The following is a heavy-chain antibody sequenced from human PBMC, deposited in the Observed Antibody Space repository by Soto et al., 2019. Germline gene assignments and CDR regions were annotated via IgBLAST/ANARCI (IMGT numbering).Heavy chain of an antibody. J-gene: IGHJ4*02. CDR2: ISYDGTND. V-gene: IGHV3-30*01. CDR3: VASVFSFDY. CDR1: GFTFSTSA. D-gene: IGHD2-8*01. Sequence: HVQLVESGGGVIQPGRSLRLSCAASGFTFSTSAMHWVRQAPGKGLVWVAVISYDGTNDHYEASVMARFTVSRDNSTISLSRQMNSLTPEDTAMTDCVASVFSFDYRGAAGLVTVSS.